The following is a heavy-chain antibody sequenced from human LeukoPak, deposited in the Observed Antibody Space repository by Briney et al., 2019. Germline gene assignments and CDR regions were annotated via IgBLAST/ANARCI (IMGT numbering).Heavy chain of an antibody. CDR1: GYSFTTYW. Sequence: GESLKISCKGSGYSFTTYWIGWVRQMPGKGLEWMGIIYPGDSDTRYSPSFQGQVTISVDKSISTAYLQWSSLKASDTAMYYCARRGYYDSSGYYSASFDYWGQGTLVTVSS. V-gene: IGHV5-51*01. D-gene: IGHD3-22*01. J-gene: IGHJ4*02. CDR2: IYPGDSDT. CDR3: ARRGYYDSSGYYSASFDY.